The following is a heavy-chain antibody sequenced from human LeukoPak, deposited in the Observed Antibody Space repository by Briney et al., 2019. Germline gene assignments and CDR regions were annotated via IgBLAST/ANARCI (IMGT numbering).Heavy chain of an antibody. CDR1: GFTFSSYA. J-gene: IGHJ4*02. D-gene: IGHD6-13*01. CDR2: IWSDGINK. Sequence: GSLRLSCAASGFTFSSYAMSWVRQAPGKGLEWVAVIWSDGINKYYVDSVKGRFTISRDNSKNTLYLQMNSLRADDTAVYYCARSTYSSSSYYFDYWGQGSLVTVSS. CDR3: ARSTYSSSSYYFDY. V-gene: IGHV3-33*08.